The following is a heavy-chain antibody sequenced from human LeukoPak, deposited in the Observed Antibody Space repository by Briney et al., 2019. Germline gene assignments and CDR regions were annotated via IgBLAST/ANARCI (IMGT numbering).Heavy chain of an antibody. CDR2: ISGSGGST. V-gene: IGHV3-23*01. Sequence: GGSLRLSCAGSGFTFSSYAMSWVRQAPGKGLEWVSAISGSGGSTYYADSVKGRFTISRDNSKNTLYLQMNSLRAEDTAVYYCTKGTVWLPFDYWGQGTLVTVSS. D-gene: IGHD5-18*01. J-gene: IGHJ4*02. CDR1: GFTFSSYA. CDR3: TKGTVWLPFDY.